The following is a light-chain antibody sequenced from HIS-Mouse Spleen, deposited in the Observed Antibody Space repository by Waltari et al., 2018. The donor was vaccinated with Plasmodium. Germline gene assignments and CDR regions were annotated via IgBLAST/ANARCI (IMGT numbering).Light chain of an antibody. V-gene: IGKV4-1*01. Sequence: DIVMTQSPDSLAVSLCERATINCKSSQSVLYSSNNKTYLAWYQQKPGQPPKLLIYWASTRESGVPDRFSGSGSGTDFTLTISSLQAEDVAVYYCQQYNNWPTFGQGTRLEIK. CDR1: QSVLYSSNNKTY. CDR3: QQYNNWPT. J-gene: IGKJ5*01. CDR2: WAS.